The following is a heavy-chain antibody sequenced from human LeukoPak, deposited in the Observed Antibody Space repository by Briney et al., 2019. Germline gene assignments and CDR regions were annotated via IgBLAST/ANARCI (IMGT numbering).Heavy chain of an antibody. CDR3: ARYGQLVTSYYYYMDV. Sequence: PGGSLRLSCAASGFTFDDYGMSWVRQAPGKGLEWVSGTNWNGGSIGYADSVKGRFTISRDNAKNSLYLQMNSLRAEDTALYYCARYGQLVTSYYYYMDVWGKGTTVTVSS. V-gene: IGHV3-20*04. CDR1: GFTFDDYG. CDR2: TNWNGGSI. D-gene: IGHD6-6*01. J-gene: IGHJ6*03.